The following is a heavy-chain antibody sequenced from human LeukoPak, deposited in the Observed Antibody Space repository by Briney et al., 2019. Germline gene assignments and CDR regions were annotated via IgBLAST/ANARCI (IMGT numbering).Heavy chain of an antibody. CDR1: GGSISSYY. CDR2: IYYSGSN. CDR3: ARGIAARPGWFDP. Sequence: SETLSLTCTVAGGSISSYYWSWIRQPPGNGLEWIGYIYYSGSNNYNPSLKSRVTISVDTSKNQFSLKLSSVTAADTAVYYCARGIAARPGWFDPWGQGTLVTVSS. V-gene: IGHV4-59*01. J-gene: IGHJ5*02. D-gene: IGHD6-6*01.